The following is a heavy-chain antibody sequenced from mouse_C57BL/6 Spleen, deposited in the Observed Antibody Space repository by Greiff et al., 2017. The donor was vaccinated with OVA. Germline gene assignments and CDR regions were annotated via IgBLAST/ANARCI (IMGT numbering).Heavy chain of an antibody. CDR3: ARVSYDYDDDAMDY. CDR2: IRNTANGYKK. Sequence: EVQVVESGGGLVKPGGSLSLSCAASGFTFTDYYMSWVRQPPGKALEWLGLIRNTANGYKKEYSASVKGRFTITRDKSQSILYLQMYALRAEYSATYYCARVSYDYDDDAMDYWGQGTSVTVSS. D-gene: IGHD2-4*01. CDR1: GFTFTDYY. V-gene: IGHV7-3*04. J-gene: IGHJ4*01.